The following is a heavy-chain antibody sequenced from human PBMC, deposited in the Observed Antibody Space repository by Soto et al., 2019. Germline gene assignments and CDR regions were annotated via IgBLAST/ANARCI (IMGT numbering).Heavy chain of an antibody. D-gene: IGHD3-10*01. CDR2: ISWDGGTT. CDR3: ARRSGDQQVCDF. CDR1: GFTFEDHG. J-gene: IGHJ4*02. Sequence: EVQLVESGGGVARPGGSLSLSCAASGFTFEDHGMSWVRQAPGKGLEWLSDISWDGGTTVYADSVKGRFTVSRNNAKSSLYLQMNSLKHGDTAFYHCARRSGDQQVCDFWGQGTLVTVSS. V-gene: IGHV3-20*01.